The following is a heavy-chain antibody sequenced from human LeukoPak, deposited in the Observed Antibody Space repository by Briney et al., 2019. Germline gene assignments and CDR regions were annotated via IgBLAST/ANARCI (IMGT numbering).Heavy chain of an antibody. V-gene: IGHV4-59*08. Sequence: SESLSLTCTLSGPSISGYYASWIRQPPGKGLEWIGYIYYSGSTNYNPSLKSRVTMSVDTSKNQFSLKLSSVTAADTAVYYCARHLVGATGTGPFDYWGQGTLVTVSS. CDR2: IYYSGST. CDR1: GPSISGYY. D-gene: IGHD1-26*01. CDR3: ARHLVGATGTGPFDY. J-gene: IGHJ4*02.